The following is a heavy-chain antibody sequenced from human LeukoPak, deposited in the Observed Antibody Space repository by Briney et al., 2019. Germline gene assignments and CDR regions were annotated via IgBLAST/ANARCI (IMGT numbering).Heavy chain of an antibody. D-gene: IGHD3-10*01. J-gene: IGHJ4*02. CDR1: GYSFTSYW. CDR2: IYTGDSDT. Sequence: GESLKISCKGSGYSFTSYWIGWVRQMPGKGLEWMGIIYTGDSDTRYSPSFQGQVTISADKSISTAYLQWSSLKASDTAMYYCARARVRGVIIALLGTGFDYWGQGTLVTVSS. CDR3: ARARVRGVIIALLGTGFDY. V-gene: IGHV5-51*01.